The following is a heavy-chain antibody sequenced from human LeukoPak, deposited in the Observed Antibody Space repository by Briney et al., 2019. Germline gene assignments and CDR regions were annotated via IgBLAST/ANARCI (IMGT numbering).Heavy chain of an antibody. CDR3: ARGKIVVVNWFDP. CDR1: GYTFTGYY. Sequence: GASVKVSCKASGYTFTGYYMHWVRQAPGQGLEWMGWINPNSGGTNYAQKFQGRVTMTRDTSISTAYMELSRLGSDDTAVYYCARGKIVVVNWFDPWGQGTLVTVSS. D-gene: IGHD3-22*01. J-gene: IGHJ5*02. V-gene: IGHV1-2*02. CDR2: INPNSGGT.